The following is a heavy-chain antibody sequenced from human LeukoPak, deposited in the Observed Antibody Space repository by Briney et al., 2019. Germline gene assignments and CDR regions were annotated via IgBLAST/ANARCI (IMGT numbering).Heavy chain of an antibody. D-gene: IGHD3-3*01. Sequence: GGSLRLSCAASGFSFDDYAMHWVRQAPGKGLEWVSGISWNSGRVVYADSVRGRFTISRDNAKNSLYLQMNSLRPEDTALYYCARDSRTLTIEIIPTSSFYLWGQGTLVTVSS. J-gene: IGHJ1*01. V-gene: IGHV3-9*01. CDR2: ISWNSGRV. CDR1: GFSFDDYA. CDR3: ARDSRTLTIEIIPTSSFYL.